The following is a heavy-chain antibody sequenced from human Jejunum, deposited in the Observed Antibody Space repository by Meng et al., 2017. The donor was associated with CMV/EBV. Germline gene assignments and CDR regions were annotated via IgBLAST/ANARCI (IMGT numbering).Heavy chain of an antibody. Sequence: VQLQESDPGLGNPAHTLSRTSPVPGSSSSTYYWTWLRQPAGKGLELIGRFHTSGTTHYNPSLKSRVTMSVDTSKNQFSLKLSSVTAADTAVYYCARENSGYDYWGQGTLLTVSS. J-gene: IGHJ4*02. CDR2: FHTSGTT. V-gene: IGHV4-4*07. CDR3: ARENSGYDY. D-gene: IGHD5-12*01. CDR1: GSSSSTYY.